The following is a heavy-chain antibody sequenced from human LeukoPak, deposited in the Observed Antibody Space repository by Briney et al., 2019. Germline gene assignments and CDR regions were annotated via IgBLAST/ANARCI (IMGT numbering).Heavy chain of an antibody. CDR3: ARGGARAAAGNFQH. V-gene: IGHV4-31*03. J-gene: IGHJ1*01. Sequence: PSETLSLTCTVSGGSISSGGYYWSWIRQHPGKGLEWIGYIYYSGSTYYNPSLKSRVTISVDTSKNQFSLKLSSVTAADTAVYYCARGGARAAAGNFQHWGQGTLVTVSS. D-gene: IGHD6-13*01. CDR2: IYYSGST. CDR1: GGSISSGGYY.